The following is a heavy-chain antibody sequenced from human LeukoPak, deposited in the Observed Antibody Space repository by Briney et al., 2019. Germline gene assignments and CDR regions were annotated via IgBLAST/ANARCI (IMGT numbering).Heavy chain of an antibody. CDR1: GGSISSSSYY. CDR3: ARRRAYYYGSGSSDP. Sequence: PSETLSLTCTVSGGSISSSSYYWGWIRQPPGKGLEWIGSIYYSGSTYYNPSLKGRVTISVDTSKNQFSLKLSSVTAADTAVYYCARRRAYYYGSGSSDPWGQGTLVTVSS. J-gene: IGHJ5*02. CDR2: IYYSGST. D-gene: IGHD3-10*01. V-gene: IGHV4-39*01.